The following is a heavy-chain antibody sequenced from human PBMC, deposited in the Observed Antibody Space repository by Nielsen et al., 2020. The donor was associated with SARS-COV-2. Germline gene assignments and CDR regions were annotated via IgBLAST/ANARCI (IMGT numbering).Heavy chain of an antibody. Sequence: GESLKISCAASGFAVSSNYLSWVRQAPGKGLEWVSSITGSSRYIYSADSVKGRFTISRDSAKNSVFLQMNSLRAEDTAVYYCAKDSHSSGFYYADFDIWGQGTMVTVSS. J-gene: IGHJ3*02. V-gene: IGHV3-21*01. D-gene: IGHD3-22*01. CDR1: GFAVSSNY. CDR3: AKDSHSSGFYYADFDI. CDR2: ITGSSRYI.